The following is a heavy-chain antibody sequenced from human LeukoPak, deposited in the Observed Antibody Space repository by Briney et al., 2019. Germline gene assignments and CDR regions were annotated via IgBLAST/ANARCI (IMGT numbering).Heavy chain of an antibody. CDR3: ATDSPETAAFDY. V-gene: IGHV3-48*04. D-gene: IGHD1-1*01. CDR1: GFSFSTYS. CDR2: IVGSSSII. Sequence: GGSLRLSCAASGFSFSTYSMNWVRQAPGKGLEWVSYIVGSSSIIYYADSVKCRFTISRDNAKNSLYLQMDSLRAEDTAVYYCATDSPETAAFDYWGQGTLVTVSS. J-gene: IGHJ4*02.